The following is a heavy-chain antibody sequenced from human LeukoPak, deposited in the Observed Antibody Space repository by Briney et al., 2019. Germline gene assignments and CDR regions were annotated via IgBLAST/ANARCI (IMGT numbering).Heavy chain of an antibody. D-gene: IGHD1-26*01. CDR3: AREWGGDFDY. J-gene: IGHJ4*02. CDR2: INHSGST. CDR1: GGSFSGYY. Sequence: SDTVSLTCAVYGGSFSGYYWRWIRQPPGQGLEWMGEINHSGSTNYNPSLKSRVTISVDTSKNQFSLKLSSVTAADTAVYYCAREWGGDFDYWGQGTLVTVSS. V-gene: IGHV4-34*01.